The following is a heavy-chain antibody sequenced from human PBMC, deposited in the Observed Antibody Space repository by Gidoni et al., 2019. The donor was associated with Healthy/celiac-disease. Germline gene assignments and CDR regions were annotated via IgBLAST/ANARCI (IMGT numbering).Heavy chain of an antibody. CDR2: ISWNSGSI. D-gene: IGHD3-9*01. Sequence: EVQLVESGGGLVQPGRSLRLSCAASGFTFDDYAMHWVRQAPGKGLGWVSGISWNSGSIGYADSVKGRFTISRDNAKNSLYLQMNSLRAEDTALYYCAKDIGDILTGYLYYYGMDVWGQGTTVTVSS. J-gene: IGHJ6*02. V-gene: IGHV3-9*01. CDR1: GFTFDDYA. CDR3: AKDIGDILTGYLYYYGMDV.